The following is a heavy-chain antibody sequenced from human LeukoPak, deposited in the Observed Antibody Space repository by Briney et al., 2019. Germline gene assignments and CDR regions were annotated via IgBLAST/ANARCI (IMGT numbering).Heavy chain of an antibody. CDR2: IYYSGST. CDR3: AREGCSGGSCWGKINWFDP. D-gene: IGHD2-15*01. CDR1: GGSISSYY. Sequence: SETLSLTCTVSGGSISSYYWSWIRQPPGKGLEWIGYIYYSGSTNYNPSLKSRVTISVDTSKNQFSLKLSSVTAADTAVYYCAREGCSGGSCWGKINWFDPWGQGTLVTVSS. V-gene: IGHV4-59*01. J-gene: IGHJ5*02.